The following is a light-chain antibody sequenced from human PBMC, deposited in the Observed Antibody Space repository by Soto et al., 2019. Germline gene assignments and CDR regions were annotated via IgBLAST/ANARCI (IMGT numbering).Light chain of an antibody. CDR1: QYITIY. CDR2: DTS. CDR3: QQYRMSPYT. V-gene: IGKV3-11*01. Sequence: EIVLTQSPATLSLSPGERATLSCRASQYITIYLAWYQQKPGQALRLHISDTSTRATGIRYRVSGSGSGTDFSLTIRGLKPDDFSVYYCQQYRMSPYTFGQGTRLEIK. J-gene: IGKJ5*01.